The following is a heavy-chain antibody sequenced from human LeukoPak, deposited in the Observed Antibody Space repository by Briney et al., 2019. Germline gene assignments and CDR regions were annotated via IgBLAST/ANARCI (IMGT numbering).Heavy chain of an antibody. Sequence: GESLKISCKGSGYSFTSYWIGWVRQMPGKGLEWMGIIYPGDSDTRYSPSFQGQVTISADKSISTAYLQWSSLKASDTAMYYCARLYEYYDFWSGYAGETPFDPWGQGTLVTVSS. V-gene: IGHV5-51*01. J-gene: IGHJ5*02. CDR1: GYSFTSYW. CDR2: IYPGDSDT. CDR3: ARLYEYYDFWSGYAGETPFDP. D-gene: IGHD3-3*01.